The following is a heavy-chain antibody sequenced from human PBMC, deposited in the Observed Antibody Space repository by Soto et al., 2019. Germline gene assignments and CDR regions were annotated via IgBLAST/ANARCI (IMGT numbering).Heavy chain of an antibody. Sequence: QVQLQESGPGLVQPSETLSLTCSVSGGSISGSYWSWIRQSPRKALEGLGYVYYTGSTNYSPSLRSRVSISVDTYKNEFSLRLRSVTAADTAVYFCARSVVVGGAHSDYWCQGTQVTVSS. J-gene: IGHJ4*02. D-gene: IGHD2-2*01. CDR2: VYYTGST. V-gene: IGHV4-59*01. CDR3: ARSVVVGGAHSDY. CDR1: GGSISGSY.